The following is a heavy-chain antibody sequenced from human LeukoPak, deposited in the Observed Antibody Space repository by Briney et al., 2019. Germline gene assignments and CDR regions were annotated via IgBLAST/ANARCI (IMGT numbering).Heavy chain of an antibody. CDR3: ASVNPQAVASTV. CDR2: IYYSGST. CDR1: GGSISSCSYY. D-gene: IGHD6-19*01. J-gene: IGHJ4*02. Sequence: SETLSLTCTVSGGSISSCSYYWGWIRQPPGKGLEWIGSIYYSGSTYYNPSLKSRVTISVDTSKNQFSLKLSSVTAADTAVYYCASVNPQAVASTVWGQGTLVTVSS. V-gene: IGHV4-39*01.